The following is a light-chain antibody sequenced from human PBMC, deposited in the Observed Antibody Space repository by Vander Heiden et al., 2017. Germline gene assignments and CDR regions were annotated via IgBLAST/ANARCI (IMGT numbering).Light chain of an antibody. J-gene: IGLJ2*01. CDR2: EVN. CDR1: SSDVGSYNL. V-gene: IGLV2-23*02. Sequence: QSTLTQPASVAGSPGQSITISCTGTSSDVGSYNLVSWYHQHPGKAPKLMIYEVNKRPSGVSNRFSGSKSGNTASLTISGLQAEDEADYYCCSYAGSSTLVVFGGGTKLTVL. CDR3: CSYAGSSTLVV.